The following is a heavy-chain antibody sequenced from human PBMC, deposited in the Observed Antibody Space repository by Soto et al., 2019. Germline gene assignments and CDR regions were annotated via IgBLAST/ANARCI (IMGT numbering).Heavy chain of an antibody. CDR1: GFTFSDYY. V-gene: IGHV3-11*01. J-gene: IGHJ6*02. D-gene: IGHD3-10*01. CDR3: ASLYGSGSYFGYYYGMDV. Sequence: QVQLVESGGGLVKPGGSLRLSCAASGFTFSDYYMSWIRQAPGKGLEWVSYISSSGSTIYYADSVKGRFTISRDNAKTARYLQMNSLRAEDTAVYYCASLYGSGSYFGYYYGMDVWGQGTTVTVSS. CDR2: ISSSGSTI.